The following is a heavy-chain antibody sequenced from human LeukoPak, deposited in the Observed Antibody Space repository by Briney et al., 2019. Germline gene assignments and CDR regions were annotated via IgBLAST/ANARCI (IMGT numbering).Heavy chain of an antibody. D-gene: IGHD3-10*01. CDR3: ARGGSHWFDP. CDR1: GGSISSGSYY. CDR2: IYTSGST. Sequence: SETLSLTCTVSGGSISSGSYYWSWIRQPAGKGLEWIGRIYTSGSTNYNPSLKSRVTISVDTSKKQFSLQLGSVTAADTAVYYCARGGSHWFDPWGQGTLVTVSS. V-gene: IGHV4-61*02. J-gene: IGHJ5*02.